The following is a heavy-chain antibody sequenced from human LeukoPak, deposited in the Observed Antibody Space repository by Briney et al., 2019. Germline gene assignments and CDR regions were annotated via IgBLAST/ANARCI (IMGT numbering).Heavy chain of an antibody. V-gene: IGHV4-34*01. J-gene: IGHJ4*02. CDR2: INHSGST. CDR3: VREEVTSAGPY. D-gene: IGHD2-2*01. Sequence: SETLSLTCAVYGGSFSGYYWSWIRQPPGKGLEWIGEINHSGSTNYNPSLKRRVTISVDTSKNQFSLKLSSVTAADTAVYYCVREEVTSAGPYWGQGTLVTVSS. CDR1: GGSFSGYY.